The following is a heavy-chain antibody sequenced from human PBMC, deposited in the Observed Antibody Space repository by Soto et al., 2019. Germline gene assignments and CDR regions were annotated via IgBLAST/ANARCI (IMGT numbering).Heavy chain of an antibody. CDR2: ISYEGSTQ. CDR1: GFTFSGYG. J-gene: IGHJ6*02. Sequence: QVQLDESGGGVVQPGRSLRLSCEASGFTFSGYGMHWVRQAPGKGLEWGAVISYEGSTQYYAESVKGRFTIYRDNAKNTLFLQMNGLRVEDTGIYYCAKDEGWRIQLWLGSYGLDVWGHGTTGTVSS. CDR3: AKDEGWRIQLWLGSYGLDV. V-gene: IGHV3-30*18. D-gene: IGHD5-18*01.